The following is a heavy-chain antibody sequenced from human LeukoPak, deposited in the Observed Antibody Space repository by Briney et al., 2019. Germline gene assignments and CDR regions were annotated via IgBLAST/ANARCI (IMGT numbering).Heavy chain of an antibody. CDR3: ARDTGFEKWELLN. Sequence: SGTLSLTCAVSGGSISSSNWWSWVRQPPGKGLEWIGEIYHSGSTNYNPSLKGRVTISVDKSKNQFSLKLSSVTAADTAVYYCARDTGFEKWELLNWGQGTLVTVSS. J-gene: IGHJ4*02. CDR1: GGSISSSNW. D-gene: IGHD1-26*01. V-gene: IGHV4-4*02. CDR2: IYHSGST.